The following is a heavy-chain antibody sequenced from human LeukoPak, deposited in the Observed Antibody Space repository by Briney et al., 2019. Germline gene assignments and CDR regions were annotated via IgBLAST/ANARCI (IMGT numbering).Heavy chain of an antibody. Sequence: GGSLRLSCAASGFTFSSSSMNWVRPAPGKGLEWVSYISSSSSTIYYADSVKCRFTISGDNAKNSLYLQMNSLRAEDTAVYYCARPHYGSGSYYFDYWGQGTLVTVSS. CDR1: GFTFSSSS. CDR3: ARPHYGSGSYYFDY. V-gene: IGHV3-48*01. D-gene: IGHD3-10*01. J-gene: IGHJ4*02. CDR2: ISSSSSTI.